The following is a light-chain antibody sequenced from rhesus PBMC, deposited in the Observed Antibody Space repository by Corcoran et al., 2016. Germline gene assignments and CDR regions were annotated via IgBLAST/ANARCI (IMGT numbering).Light chain of an antibody. V-gene: IGKV1-94*01. CDR3: LQDYTTPYS. CDR2: AAS. Sequence: DIQMSHSPSSLSASVGDRVTITCRASQGISSYLNWYQQKPGKAPTLLIYAASSLQTGVSSRFSGSGSGTDYTLTISSLQPEDVATYYCLQDYTTPYSFGQGTKVEIK. CDR1: QGISSY. J-gene: IGKJ2*01.